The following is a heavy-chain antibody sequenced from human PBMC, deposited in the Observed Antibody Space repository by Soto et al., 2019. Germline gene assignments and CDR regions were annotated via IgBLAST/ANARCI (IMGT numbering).Heavy chain of an antibody. CDR1: GGSISSGGYY. J-gene: IGHJ4*02. CDR2: IYYSGST. V-gene: IGHV4-31*03. Sequence: SETLSLTCTVSGGSISSGGYYWSWTRQHPGKGLEWIGYIYYSGSTYYNPSLKSRVTISVDTSKNQFSLKLSSVTAADTAVYYCARVPTYYYDSSGSYDYWGQGTLVTVSS. D-gene: IGHD3-22*01. CDR3: ARVPTYYYDSSGSYDY.